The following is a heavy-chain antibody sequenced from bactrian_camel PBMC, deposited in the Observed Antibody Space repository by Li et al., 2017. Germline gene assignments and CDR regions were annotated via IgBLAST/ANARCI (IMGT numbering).Heavy chain of an antibody. CDR2: INSGGGVT. J-gene: IGHJ4*01. Sequence: VQLVESGGGLVQPGGSLTLSCTASGFTFTTVDMSWVRQAPGQELEWVSSINSGGGVTYYADSVKGRATISRDNAENTAYLQMNSLKPEDSAVYYCVRGERVTALQPLGGENYWGQGTQVTVS. CDR1: GFTFTTVD. CDR3: VRGERVTALQPLGGENY. D-gene: IGHD7*01. V-gene: IGHV3S40*01.